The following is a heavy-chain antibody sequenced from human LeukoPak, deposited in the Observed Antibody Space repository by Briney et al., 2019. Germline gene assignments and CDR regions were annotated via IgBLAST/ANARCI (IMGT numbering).Heavy chain of an antibody. V-gene: IGHV3-23*01. J-gene: IGHJ6*02. CDR1: GFTFSSYA. Sequence: GGSLRLSCAASGFTFSSYAMSWVRQAPGKGLEWVSAISGSGGSTYFADSVKGRFTISKDNAKNSLYLQMNSLRAEDTALYHCARNNGMDVWGQGTTVIVSS. CDR3: ARNNGMDV. CDR2: ISGSGGST.